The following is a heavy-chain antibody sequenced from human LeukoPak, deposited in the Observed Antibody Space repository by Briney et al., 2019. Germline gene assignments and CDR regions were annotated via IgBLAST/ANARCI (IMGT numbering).Heavy chain of an antibody. D-gene: IGHD2-15*01. V-gene: IGHV1-18*01. Sequence: ASVKVSCKASGYTFTSYGISWVRQAPGQGLEWMGWISAYNGNTNYAQKLQGRVTMTTDTSTSTAYMELRSLRSDDTAVYYCARERAYSTNYYFDYWGQGTLVTVSS. CDR1: GYTFTSYG. J-gene: IGHJ4*02. CDR2: ISAYNGNT. CDR3: ARERAYSTNYYFDY.